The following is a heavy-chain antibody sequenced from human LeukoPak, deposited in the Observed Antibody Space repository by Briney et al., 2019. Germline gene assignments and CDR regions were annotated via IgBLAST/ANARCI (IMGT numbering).Heavy chain of an antibody. V-gene: IGHV3-33*01. CDR2: LWYDGDRK. CDR1: GLSGSYA. D-gene: IGHD5-24*01. J-gene: IGHJ6*02. Sequence: PGGSLRLSCAASGLSGSYALHWVRQAPGKGLEWVALLWYDGDRKYCADSVKGRCTISGDQSKNTLYLQLNSLRVEDTGVYYSERDEIKMLGYNDYYYAMDVWGQGTTVTVSS. CDR3: ERDEIKMLGYNDYYYAMDV.